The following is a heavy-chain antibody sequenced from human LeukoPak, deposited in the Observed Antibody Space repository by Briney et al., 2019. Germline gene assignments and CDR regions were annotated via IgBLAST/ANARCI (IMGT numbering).Heavy chain of an antibody. CDR2: IYYSGST. V-gene: IGHV4-59*08. J-gene: IGHJ4*02. D-gene: IGHD6-19*01. CDR3: VQGYSSGWLGY. CDR1: GGSISSYY. Sequence: PLETLSLTCTVSGGSISSYYWSWIRQPPGKGLEWIGYIYYSGSTNYNPSLKSRVTISVDTSKNQFPLKLSSVTAADTAVYYCVQGYSSGWLGYWGQGTLVTVSS.